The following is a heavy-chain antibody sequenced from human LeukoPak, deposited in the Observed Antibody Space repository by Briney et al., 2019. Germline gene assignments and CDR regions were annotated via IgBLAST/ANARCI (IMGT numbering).Heavy chain of an antibody. CDR2: MNPNSGNT. V-gene: IGHV1-8*01. Sequence: GASVKVSCKASGYTFTSYDINWVRQATGQGLEWMGWMNPNSGNTGYAQKFQGRVTKTRNTSISTAYMELSSLRSEDTAVYYCARDPGYYYDSSGYYQPWGQGTLVTVSS. D-gene: IGHD3-22*01. CDR3: ARDPGYYYDSSGYYQP. CDR1: GYTFTSYD. J-gene: IGHJ5*02.